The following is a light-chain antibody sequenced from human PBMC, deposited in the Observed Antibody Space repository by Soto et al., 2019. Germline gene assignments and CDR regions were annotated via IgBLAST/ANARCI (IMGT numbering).Light chain of an antibody. CDR3: AAWDNSLNGRV. CDR1: SSNIGSHT. V-gene: IGLV1-44*01. J-gene: IGLJ3*02. Sequence: QSVLTQPPSASGTPGQRVTISCSGSSSNIGSHTVNWYQQLPGTAPRLLIYSNIQRPSGVPARFSGSKSGTTAYLAISGLRSEDEADYYCAAWDNSLNGRVFGGGTQLTVL. CDR2: SNI.